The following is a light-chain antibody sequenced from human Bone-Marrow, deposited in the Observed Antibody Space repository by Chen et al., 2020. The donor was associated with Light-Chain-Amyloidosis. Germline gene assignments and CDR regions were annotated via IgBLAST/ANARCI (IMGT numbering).Light chain of an antibody. J-gene: IGLJ3*02. CDR2: DDS. CDR3: QVWDRSSDRPV. CDR1: NIGSTS. Sequence: SYVLTQPSSVSVAPGQTATIAFGGNNIGSTSVHWYHQTPGQAPLLVVYDDSDRPSGIPERLSGSNSGNTATLTISRVEAGDEADYYCQVWDRSSDRPVFGGGTKLTVL. V-gene: IGLV3-21*02.